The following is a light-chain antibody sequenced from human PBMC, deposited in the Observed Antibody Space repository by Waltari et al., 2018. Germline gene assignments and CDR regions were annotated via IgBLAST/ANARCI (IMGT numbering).Light chain of an antibody. V-gene: IGKV1-6*01. CDR1: HNIYSN. J-gene: IGKJ4*01. Sequence: IQMNQSPSALSASVGDRVTISCRANHNIYSNLAWYQQKPGEAPKLLIYAASSLQSLIPSRFSGSGSGTYFTLTISSLQPEDSAAYYCQHYYDNPLTFGGGTKVEIK. CDR3: QHYYDNPLT. CDR2: AAS.